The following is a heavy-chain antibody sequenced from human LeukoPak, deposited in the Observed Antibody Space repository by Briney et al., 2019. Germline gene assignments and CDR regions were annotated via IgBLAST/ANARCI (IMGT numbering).Heavy chain of an antibody. CDR3: ARDEGVVGARYWGIFDY. CDR1: GGSFSGYY. Sequence: SETLSLTCAVYGGSFSGYYWSWIRQPPGKGLEWIGETNHSGSTNYNPSLKSRVTISVDTSKNQFSLKLSSVTAADTAVYYCARDEGVVGARYWGIFDYWGQGTLVTVSS. D-gene: IGHD2-15*01. V-gene: IGHV4-34*01. J-gene: IGHJ4*02. CDR2: TNHSGST.